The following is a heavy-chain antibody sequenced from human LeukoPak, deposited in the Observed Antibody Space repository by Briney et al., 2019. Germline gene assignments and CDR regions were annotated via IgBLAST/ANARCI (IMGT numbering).Heavy chain of an antibody. J-gene: IGHJ4*02. D-gene: IGHD1-26*01. Sequence: SGPTLVNPTQTLTLTCTFSGFSLSTSGVGVGWIRQPPGKALEWLALIYWDDDKRYSPSLKSRLTITKDTSKNQVVLTMTDMDPADAATYYCAHLETKSGTYYHYFDYWGQGTLFTVSS. CDR1: GFSLSTSGVG. CDR3: AHLETKSGTYYHYFDY. CDR2: IYWDDDK. V-gene: IGHV2-5*02.